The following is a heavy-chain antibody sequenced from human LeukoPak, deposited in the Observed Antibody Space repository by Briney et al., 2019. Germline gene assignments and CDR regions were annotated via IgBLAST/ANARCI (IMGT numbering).Heavy chain of an antibody. CDR2: ISGSGSGT. Sequence: PGGSLRLSCEASGVTSNSYVMSWVRQAPGKGPEWVSGISGSGSGTYYADSVKGRFAISRDNSKNTLYLQMNSLRVEDTAVYYCVQEGPRGLAFDIWGQGTKVTVSS. J-gene: IGHJ3*02. CDR3: VQEGPRGLAFDI. CDR1: GVTSNSYV. V-gene: IGHV3-23*01.